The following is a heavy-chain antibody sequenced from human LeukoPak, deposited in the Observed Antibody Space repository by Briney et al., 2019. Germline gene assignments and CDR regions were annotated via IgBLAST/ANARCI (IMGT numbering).Heavy chain of an antibody. CDR2: ISIIGDEI. CDR3: ARAKISNGNYYLGDAFDM. V-gene: IGHV3-21*01. D-gene: IGHD3-22*01. CDR1: RFTPSGYD. J-gene: IGHJ3*02. Sequence: VGSLRLSSAASRFTPSGYDINCVRQAPGKGLERVSSISIIGDEIYDTQSTKVRFTISRDNAKQSLSLQIDRLRDEDTAVYYCARAKISNGNYYLGDAFDMSGEGTVVTASS.